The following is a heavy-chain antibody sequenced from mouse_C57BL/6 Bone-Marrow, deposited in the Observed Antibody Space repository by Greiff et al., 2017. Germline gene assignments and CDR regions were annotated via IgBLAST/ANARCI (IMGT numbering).Heavy chain of an antibody. CDR2: IYPGSGST. J-gene: IGHJ3*01. CDR3: ERNYDGGPWFAY. V-gene: IGHV1-55*01. CDR1: GYTFTSYW. D-gene: IGHD2-4*01. Sequence: VQLQQPGAELVKPGASVKMSCKASGYTFTSYWITWVKQRPGQGLEWIGDIYPGSGSTIYNETFKSKATLPVATASSTAYMQLSSLTSKASAVYTCERNYDGGPWFAYWGQGTLGTVSA.